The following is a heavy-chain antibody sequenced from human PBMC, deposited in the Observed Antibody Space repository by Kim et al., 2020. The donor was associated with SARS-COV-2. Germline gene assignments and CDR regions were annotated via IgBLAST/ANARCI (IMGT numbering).Heavy chain of an antibody. Sequence: GGSLRLSCAASGFTFSSYAMHWVRQAPGKGLEWVAVISYDGSNKYYADSVKGRFTISRDNSKNTLYLQMNSLRAEDTAVYYCARGHGYCSSTSCQNWFDPWGQGTLVTVSS. CDR2: ISYDGSNK. CDR1: GFTFSSYA. J-gene: IGHJ5*02. V-gene: IGHV3-30-3*01. CDR3: ARGHGYCSSTSCQNWFDP. D-gene: IGHD2-2*01.